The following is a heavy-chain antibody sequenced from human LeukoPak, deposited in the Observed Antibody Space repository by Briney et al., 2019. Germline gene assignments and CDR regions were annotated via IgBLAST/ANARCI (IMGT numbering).Heavy chain of an antibody. CDR1: GYTFTSYA. V-gene: IGHV1-69*13. D-gene: IGHD6-6*01. Sequence: ASVKVSCKASGYTFTSYAISWVRQAPGQGLEWMGGIIPIFGTANYAQKFQGRVTITADESTSTAYMELSSLRSEDTAVYYCAVGQLVGFYYFDYWGQGTLVTVSS. CDR2: IIPIFGTA. CDR3: AVGQLVGFYYFDY. J-gene: IGHJ4*02.